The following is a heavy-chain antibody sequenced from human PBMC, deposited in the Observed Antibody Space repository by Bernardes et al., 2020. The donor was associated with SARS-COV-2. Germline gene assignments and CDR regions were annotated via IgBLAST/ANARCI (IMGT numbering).Heavy chain of an antibody. J-gene: IGHJ6*02. CDR2: ISYDGSNK. CDR3: AKSSNPNTVYDYYSNYNGMDV. CDR1: GFTFRSYG. V-gene: IGHV3-30*18. D-gene: IGHD4-4*01. Sequence: GGALRLSCAASGFTFRSYGMHWVRQAPGKGLEWVAVISYDGSNKYYADSVKGRFTISRDNSKNTLYLQMNSLRAEDTAVYYCAKSSNPNTVYDYYSNYNGMDVWGQGTTVTGSS.